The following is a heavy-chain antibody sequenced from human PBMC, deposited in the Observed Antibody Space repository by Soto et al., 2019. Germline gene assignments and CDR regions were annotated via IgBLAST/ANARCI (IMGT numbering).Heavy chain of an antibody. CDR3: ARSYSSCWSRYEYFQH. CDR2: IYYSGST. D-gene: IGHD6-19*01. V-gene: IGHV4-39*01. CDR1: GGSISSSSYY. J-gene: IGHJ1*01. Sequence: QLQLQESGPGLVKPSETLSLTCTVSGGSISSSSYYWGWIRQPPGKGLEWIGSIYYSGSTYYNPSLKSRVTISVDTSKNQFSLKLSSVTAADTAVYYCARSYSSCWSRYEYFQHWGQGTLVTVSS.